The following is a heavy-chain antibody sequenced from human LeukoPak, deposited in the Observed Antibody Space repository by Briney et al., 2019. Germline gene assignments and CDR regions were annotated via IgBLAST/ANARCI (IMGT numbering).Heavy chain of an antibody. CDR2: IYYSGST. V-gene: IGHV4-34*01. Sequence: SETLSLTCAVYGGSFSGYYWSWIRQPPGKGLEWIGSIYYSGSTYYNPSLKSRVTISVDTSKNQFSLKLSSVTAADTAVYYCARERTLFPGDSSGYFDYWGQGTLVTVSS. CDR1: GGSFSGYY. D-gene: IGHD3-22*01. J-gene: IGHJ4*02. CDR3: ARERTLFPGDSSGYFDY.